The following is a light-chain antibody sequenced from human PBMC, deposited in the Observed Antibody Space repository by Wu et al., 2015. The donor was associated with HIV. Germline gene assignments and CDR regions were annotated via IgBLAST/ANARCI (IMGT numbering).Light chain of an antibody. V-gene: IGKV1-NL1*01. CDR1: QDISNA. Sequence: DIQMTQSPSSLSASVGDRVTITCRASQDISNALAWYQQKPGKAPQLLIYGASSLENGVPSRFSGSGSGTDYTLTISSLQPEDFATYWCQEYHPIRSWTFGQGPGWNAN. J-gene: IGKJ1*01. CDR3: QEYHPIRSWT. CDR2: GAS.